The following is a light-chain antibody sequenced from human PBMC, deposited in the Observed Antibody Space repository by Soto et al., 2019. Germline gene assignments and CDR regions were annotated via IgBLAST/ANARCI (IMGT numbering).Light chain of an antibody. CDR3: QQRSNWPT. J-gene: IGKJ5*01. Sequence: EIVLTQSPATLSLPPGERATLSCRASQSVSSYLAWYQQKPGQAPRLLIYDASNRATGIPARFSGSGSGTDFTLTISCLEPEDFAVYYCQQRSNWPTFGQGTRLEIK. V-gene: IGKV3-11*01. CDR1: QSVSSY. CDR2: DAS.